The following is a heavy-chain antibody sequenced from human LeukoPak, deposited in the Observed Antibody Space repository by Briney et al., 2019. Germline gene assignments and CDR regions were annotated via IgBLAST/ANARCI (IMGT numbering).Heavy chain of an antibody. J-gene: IGHJ4*02. CDR3: VRDRDIVVVITFDY. D-gene: IGHD3-22*01. CDR1: GFTCNSQA. V-gene: IGHV3-23*01. CDR2: ISGSGGNT. Sequence: PGGSLRLSCAASGFTCNSQAMMWVGPAPGRGRQWVSAISGSGGNTYYADSVEGRFTISRDNSKNTLYLQMDRLRVEDSAVYYCVRDRDIVVVITFDYWGQGTLVTVSS.